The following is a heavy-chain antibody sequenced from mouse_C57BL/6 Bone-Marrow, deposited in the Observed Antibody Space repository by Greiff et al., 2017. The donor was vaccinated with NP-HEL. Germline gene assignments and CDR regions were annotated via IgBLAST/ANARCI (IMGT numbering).Heavy chain of an antibody. D-gene: IGHD2-5*01. V-gene: IGHV1-75*01. Sequence: QVQLQQSGPELVKPGASVKISCKASGYTFTDYYINWVKQRPGQGLEWIGWIFPGSGSTYYNEKFKGKATLTVDKSSSTAYMLLSSLTSEDSAVYCCARAYYSNHWYFDDWGTGTTVTVSS. CDR1: GYTFTDYY. CDR3: ARAYYSNHWYFDD. CDR2: IFPGSGST. J-gene: IGHJ1*03.